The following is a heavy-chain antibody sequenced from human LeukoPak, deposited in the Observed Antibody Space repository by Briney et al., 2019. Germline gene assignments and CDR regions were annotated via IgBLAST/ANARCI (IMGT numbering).Heavy chain of an antibody. V-gene: IGHV3-21*01. J-gene: IGHJ6*03. D-gene: IGHD1-26*01. CDR1: GFTFSSYN. Sequence: GGSLRLSCAASGFTFSSYNMNWVRQAPGKGLEWVSSITSGSSYIYYADSVKGRFTISRDDAKNSLYLQMNSLRAEDTAVYYCARDPYSGSYGNYYYYFMDVWGKGTTVTISS. CDR3: ARDPYSGSYGNYYYYFMDV. CDR2: ITSGSSYI.